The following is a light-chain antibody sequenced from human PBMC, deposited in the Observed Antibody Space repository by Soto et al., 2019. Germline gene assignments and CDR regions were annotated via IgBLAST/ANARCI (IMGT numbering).Light chain of an antibody. CDR3: QQRYNWPWT. V-gene: IGKV3-11*01. J-gene: IGKJ1*01. CDR1: QSIRNF. Sequence: EIVLTQSPGTLSLPPGERATLSCRASQSIRNFLAWYQQKPGQAPRLLIYDASNRATGIPPRFSGSGSGTDFTLAISGLEPEDLAVYYCQQRYNWPWTFSQGTKVEI. CDR2: DAS.